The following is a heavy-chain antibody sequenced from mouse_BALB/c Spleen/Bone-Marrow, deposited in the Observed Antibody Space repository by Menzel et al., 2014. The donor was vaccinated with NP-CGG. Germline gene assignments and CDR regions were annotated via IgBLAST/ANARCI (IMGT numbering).Heavy chain of an antibody. CDR2: INPYNGET. D-gene: IGHD2-10*02. Sequence: VTLKVCGPELVKPGASVKISCKASGYSFTGYFMNWVKQSHGKSLEWIGRINPYNGETFYNQKLKGKATLTADKSSSTAHMEFLSLTSEDSAVYYCGRGAKKYGNYLDYWGQGTTLTVSS. CDR3: GRGAKKYGNYLDY. V-gene: IGHV1-37*01. CDR1: GYSFTGYF. J-gene: IGHJ2*01.